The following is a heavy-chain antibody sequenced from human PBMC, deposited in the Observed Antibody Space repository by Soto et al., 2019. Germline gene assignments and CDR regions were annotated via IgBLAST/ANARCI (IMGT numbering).Heavy chain of an antibody. J-gene: IGHJ4*02. CDR2: MNPNSGNT. CDR1: GFTFTSYD. CDR3: ARQYCSGGSCYTLDY. Sequence: ASVKVSCKASGFTFTSYDINWVRQATGQGLEWMGWMNPNSGNTGYAQKFQGRVTMTRDTSTSTVYMELSSLRSEDTAVYYCARQYCSGGSCYTLDYWGQGTLVTVSS. V-gene: IGHV1-8*01. D-gene: IGHD2-15*01.